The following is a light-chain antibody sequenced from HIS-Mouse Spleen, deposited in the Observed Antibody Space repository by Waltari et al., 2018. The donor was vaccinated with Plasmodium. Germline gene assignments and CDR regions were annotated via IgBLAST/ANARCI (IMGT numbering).Light chain of an antibody. CDR1: SSHIGGNY. V-gene: IGLV1-47*01. Sequence: QSVLTQPPSASGTPGQRVTISCSGSSSHIGGNYVYWYQQLPGTAPKLLIYRNNQRPSGVPDRFSGSKSGTSASLAISGLRSEDEADYYCAAWDDSLSGRVFGGGTKLTVL. J-gene: IGLJ3*02. CDR2: RNN. CDR3: AAWDDSLSGRV.